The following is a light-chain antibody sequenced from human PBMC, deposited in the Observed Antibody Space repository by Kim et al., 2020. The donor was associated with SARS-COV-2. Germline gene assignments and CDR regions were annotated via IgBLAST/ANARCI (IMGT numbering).Light chain of an antibody. CDR3: SSYTSSSTLWV. CDR2: DVS. J-gene: IGLJ3*02. Sequence: QSITISCTGTSSDVGGCNYVAWYQQHPAKAPKLMIYDVSNRPSWVSNRCSGSKSGNTASLPISGLQAEDEADYYCSSYTSSSTLWVFGGGTQLTVL. CDR1: SSDVGGCNY. V-gene: IGLV2-14*03.